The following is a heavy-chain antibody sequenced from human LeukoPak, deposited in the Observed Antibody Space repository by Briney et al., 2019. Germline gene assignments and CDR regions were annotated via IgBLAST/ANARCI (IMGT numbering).Heavy chain of an antibody. CDR1: GFRFNTFG. CDR2: IGGSSVPT. D-gene: IGHD2-8*01. J-gene: IGHJ3*02. Sequence: GGSLRLSCETSGFRFNTFGMHWVRQAPGKGLEWVSHIGGSSVPTDYADSVKGRFTISRDNSRNMMYLQMDSLRVEDSAVYFCAKDSIAANGVYDAFDIWGQGTVVTVSS. V-gene: IGHV3-23*01. CDR3: AKDSIAANGVYDAFDI.